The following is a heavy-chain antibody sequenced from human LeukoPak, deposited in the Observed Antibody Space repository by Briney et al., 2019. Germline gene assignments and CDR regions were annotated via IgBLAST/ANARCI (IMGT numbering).Heavy chain of an antibody. J-gene: IGHJ6*02. CDR2: ISGSDSST. D-gene: IGHD3-22*01. CDR1: GFTFSSYG. Sequence: PGGSLRLSCAGSGFTFSSYGMSWVRQAPGKGLEWVSAISGSDSSTHYADSVKGRFTISRDNSKSTLSLQMNSLRAEDTAVYYCVKDYYDSGGYYYSMDVWGQGTTVTVSS. CDR3: VKDYYDSGGYYYSMDV. V-gene: IGHV3-23*01.